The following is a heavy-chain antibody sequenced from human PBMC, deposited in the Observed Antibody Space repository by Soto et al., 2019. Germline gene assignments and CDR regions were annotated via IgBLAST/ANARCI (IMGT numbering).Heavy chain of an antibody. CDR3: AGVAARRPYYYGMDV. D-gene: IGHD6-6*01. CDR1: GFTFSSYG. V-gene: IGHV3-33*01. CDR2: IWYDGSNK. J-gene: IGHJ6*02. Sequence: GSLRLSCAASGFTFSSYGMHWVRQAPGKGLEWVAVIWYDGSNKYYADSVKGRFTISRDNSKNTLYLQMNSLRAEDTAVHYCAGVAARRPYYYGMDVWGQGTTVTVSS.